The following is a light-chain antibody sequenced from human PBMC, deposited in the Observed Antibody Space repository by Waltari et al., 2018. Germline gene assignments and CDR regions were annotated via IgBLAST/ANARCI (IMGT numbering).Light chain of an antibody. CDR3: QQYYVWPPIT. CDR2: GAS. CDR1: QSVRTN. Sequence: VLLTQSPASLSVSPGDTVILSCRASQSVRTNFVWYQQKAGQATRTLIYGASTRASGVPSRFSGSGSETDFTLIISSLQSEDAAVYFCQQYYVWPPITFGGGTKLEI. J-gene: IGKJ4*01. V-gene: IGKV3-15*01.